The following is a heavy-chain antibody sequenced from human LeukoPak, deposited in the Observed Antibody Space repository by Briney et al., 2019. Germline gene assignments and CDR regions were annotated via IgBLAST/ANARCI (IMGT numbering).Heavy chain of an antibody. CDR1: GFTFTSSA. V-gene: IGHV1-58*01. Sequence: GASVKVSCKASGFTFTSSAVQWLRQARGQRLEWIGWIVVGSGNTNYAQKFQERVTITRDMSTSTAYMELSSLRSEDTAVYYCAAAHYDILSGYPQPFDYWGQGTLVTVSS. CDR3: AAAHYDILSGYPQPFDY. D-gene: IGHD3-9*01. CDR2: IVVGSGNT. J-gene: IGHJ4*02.